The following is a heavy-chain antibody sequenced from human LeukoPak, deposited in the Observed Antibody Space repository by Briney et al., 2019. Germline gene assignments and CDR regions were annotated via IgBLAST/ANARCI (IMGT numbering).Heavy chain of an antibody. J-gene: IGHJ4*02. CDR3: ARTIRNYYDSSGYHDY. V-gene: IGHV4-59*01. CDR2: IYYSGST. CDR1: GGSISSYY. D-gene: IGHD3-22*01. Sequence: SETLSLTCTVSGGSISSYYWSWIRQPPGKGLEWIGYIYYSGSTNYNPSLKSRATISVDTSKNQFSLKLSSVTAADTAVYYCARTIRNYYDSSGYHDYWGQGTLVTVSS.